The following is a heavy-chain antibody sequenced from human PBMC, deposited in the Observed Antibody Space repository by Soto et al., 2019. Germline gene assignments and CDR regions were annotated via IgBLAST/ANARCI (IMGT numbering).Heavy chain of an antibody. CDR3: ATYRGYVLPMDV. CDR1: GFGLRNYW. D-gene: IGHD5-12*01. CDR2: IKHDRSEI. Sequence: EVQLVGSGGGLVRPWGSLSVSWAASGFGLRNYWMTWVRQAPGNGLEWVASIKHDRSEIYYVDSVKGRFTISRDDAKNSVSLEMDSLSAEDTAVYYCATYRGYVLPMDVWGKGTMVTVSS. J-gene: IGHJ6*03. V-gene: IGHV3-7*01.